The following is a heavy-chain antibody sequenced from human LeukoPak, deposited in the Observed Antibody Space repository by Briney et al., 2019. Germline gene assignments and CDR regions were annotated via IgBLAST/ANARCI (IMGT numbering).Heavy chain of an antibody. D-gene: IGHD5-24*01. CDR1: GGSISSGDYY. Sequence: SETLSLTCTVSGGSISSGDYYWSWIRQPPGEGLEWIGYIYYSGTTFYNPSLKSRPTISVDTSKNQFSLKVSFVTAADTAVYYCARNQDGYANFDYWGQGTLVTVSS. CDR2: IYYSGTT. J-gene: IGHJ4*02. V-gene: IGHV4-30-4*01. CDR3: ARNQDGYANFDY.